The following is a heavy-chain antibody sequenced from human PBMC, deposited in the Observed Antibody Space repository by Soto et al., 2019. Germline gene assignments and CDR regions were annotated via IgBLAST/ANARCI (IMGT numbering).Heavy chain of an antibody. D-gene: IGHD3-10*01. CDR1: GFTFSSYG. CDR2: IWYDGSNK. J-gene: IGHJ4*02. Sequence: QPGGSLRLSCAASGFTFSSYGMHWVRQAPGKGLEWVAVIWYDGSNKYYADSVKGRFTISRDNSKNTLYLQMNSLRAEDTAVYYCARENTMVRGVPGRYWGQGTLVTVSS. CDR3: ARENTMVRGVPGRY. V-gene: IGHV3-33*08.